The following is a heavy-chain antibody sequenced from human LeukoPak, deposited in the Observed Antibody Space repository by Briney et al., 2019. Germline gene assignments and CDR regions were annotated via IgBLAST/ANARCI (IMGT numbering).Heavy chain of an antibody. J-gene: IGHJ4*02. Sequence: GASVKVSCKASGGTFSSYAISWVRQAPGQGLEWMGRIIPILGIANYAQKFQGRVTITADKSTSIAYMELSSLRSEDTAVYYCARALKVTRDSSGYYDYWGQGTLVTVSS. CDR3: ARALKVTRDSSGYYDY. D-gene: IGHD3-22*01. CDR2: IIPILGIA. CDR1: GGTFSSYA. V-gene: IGHV1-69*04.